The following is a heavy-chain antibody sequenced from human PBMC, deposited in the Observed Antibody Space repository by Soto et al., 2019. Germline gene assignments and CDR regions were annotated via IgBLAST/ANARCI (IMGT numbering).Heavy chain of an antibody. D-gene: IGHD2-2*01. J-gene: IGHJ4*02. V-gene: IGHV4-31*03. CDR3: ARTPAAMPAFFDY. CDR1: GGSISSGGYY. CDR2: IYYSGST. Sequence: SLSLTCTVSGGSISSGGYYWSWIRQHPGKGLEWIGYIYYSGSTYYNPSLKSRVTISVDTSKNQFSLKLSSVTAADTAVYYCARTPAAMPAFFDYWGQGTPVTVSS.